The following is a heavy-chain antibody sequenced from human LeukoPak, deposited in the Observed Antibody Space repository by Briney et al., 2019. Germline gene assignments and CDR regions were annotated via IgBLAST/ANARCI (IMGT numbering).Heavy chain of an antibody. V-gene: IGHV3-21*01. CDR1: GFTFSSYS. Sequence: GGSLRLFCAASGFTFSSYSMNWVRQAPGKGLEWVSSISSSSSYIYYADSVKGRFTISRDNAKNSLYLQMNSLRAEDTAVYYCARAHTTVITHFDYWGQGTLVTVSS. J-gene: IGHJ4*02. CDR3: ARAHTTVITHFDY. CDR2: ISSSSSYI. D-gene: IGHD4-17*01.